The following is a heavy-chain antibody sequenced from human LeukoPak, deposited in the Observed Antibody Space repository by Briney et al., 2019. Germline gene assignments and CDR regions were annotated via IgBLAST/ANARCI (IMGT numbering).Heavy chain of an antibody. V-gene: IGHV3-7*01. J-gene: IGHJ6*03. D-gene: IGHD3-10*01. CDR2: IKQDGSEK. CDR3: ARVEIGSGDYYYYMDV. CDR1: GFTFSSYW. Sequence: GGSLRLSCAASGFTFSSYWMSWVRQAPGKGLEWVANIKQDGSEKYYVDSVKGRFTISRDNAKNSLYLQMNSLRAEDTAVYYCARVEIGSGDYYYYMDVWGKGTTVTVSS.